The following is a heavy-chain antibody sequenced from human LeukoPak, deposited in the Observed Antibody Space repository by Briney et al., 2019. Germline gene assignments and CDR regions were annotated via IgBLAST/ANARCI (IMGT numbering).Heavy chain of an antibody. V-gene: IGHV4-34*01. Sequence: SETLSLACAVYGGSFSGYYWSWIRQPPGKGLEWIGEINHSGSTNYNPSLKSRVTISVDTSKNQFSLKLSSVTAADTAVYYCAKRSSKRFNWYFDLWGRGTLVTVSS. CDR2: INHSGST. D-gene: IGHD5-24*01. CDR3: AKRSSKRFNWYFDL. CDR1: GGSFSGYY. J-gene: IGHJ2*01.